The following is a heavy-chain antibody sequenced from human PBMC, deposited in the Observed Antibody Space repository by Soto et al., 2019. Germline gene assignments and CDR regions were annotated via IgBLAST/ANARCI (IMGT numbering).Heavy chain of an antibody. CDR2: ISGSGGST. V-gene: IGHV3-23*01. CDR1: GFTFSSYA. D-gene: IGHD3-22*01. CDR3: AKGSVVVVITPDAFDI. Sequence: PGGSLRLSCAASGFTFSSYAMSWVRQAPGKGLEWVSAISGSGGSTYCADSVKGRFTISRDNSKNTLYLQMNSLRAEDTAVYYCAKGSVVVVITPDAFDIWGQGTMVTVSS. J-gene: IGHJ3*02.